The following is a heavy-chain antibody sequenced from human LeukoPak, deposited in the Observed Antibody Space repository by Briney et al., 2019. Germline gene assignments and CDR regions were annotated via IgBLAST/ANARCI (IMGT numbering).Heavy chain of an antibody. Sequence: SETLSLTCTVSGGSISSGDYYWSWIRQPPGKGLEWIGCIYYSGSTYYNPSLKSRVTISVDTSKNQFSLKLSSVTAADTAVYYCAREVVPADYDYWGQGTLVTVSS. V-gene: IGHV4-30-4*01. D-gene: IGHD2-2*01. J-gene: IGHJ4*02. CDR2: IYYSGST. CDR3: AREVVPADYDY. CDR1: GGSISSGDYY.